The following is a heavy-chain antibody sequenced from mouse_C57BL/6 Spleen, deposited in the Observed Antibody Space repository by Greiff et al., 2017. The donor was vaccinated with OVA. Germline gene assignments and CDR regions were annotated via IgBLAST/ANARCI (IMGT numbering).Heavy chain of an antibody. CDR2: IWSGGST. V-gene: IGHV2-2*01. CDR3: ARGSSPAWFAY. D-gene: IGHD1-1*01. J-gene: IGHJ3*01. CDR1: GFSLTSYG. Sequence: QVQLQQSGPGLVQPSQSLSITCTVSGFSLTSYGVHWVRQSPGKGLEWLGVIWSGGSTDYNAAFISRLSISKDNSKSQVFFKMNSLQADDTAIYYCARGSSPAWFAYWGQGTLVTVSA.